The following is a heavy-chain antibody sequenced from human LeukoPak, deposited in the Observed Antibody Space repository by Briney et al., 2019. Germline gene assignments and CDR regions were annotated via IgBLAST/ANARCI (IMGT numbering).Heavy chain of an antibody. CDR2: ISSSSSYI. V-gene: IGHV3-21*01. Sequence: GSLRLSCAASGFTFSSYSMNWVRQAPGKGLEWVSSISSSSSYIYYADSVKGRFTISRDNAKNSLYLQMNSLRAEDTAVYYCASQFPSQPAARLPPYYYYVRDFWGQGTTVTVSS. CDR1: GFTFSSYS. J-gene: IGHJ6*02. CDR3: ASQFPSQPAARLPPYYYYVRDF. D-gene: IGHD2-2*01.